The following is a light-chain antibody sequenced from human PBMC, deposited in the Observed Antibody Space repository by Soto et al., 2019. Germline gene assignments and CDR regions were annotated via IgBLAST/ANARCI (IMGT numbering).Light chain of an antibody. J-gene: IGKJ4*01. V-gene: IGKV1-9*01. Sequence: DIQLTQSPSVLSASVGDRVTITCRASQVISGYLVWYQQKPEKAPKLLIYGSSTLLSGVASRFSGSGSGTEFPLTISRLQPDDFANYYCQQVKIYPPTCDGGNKVEIQ. CDR2: GSS. CDR1: QVISGY. CDR3: QQVKIYPPT.